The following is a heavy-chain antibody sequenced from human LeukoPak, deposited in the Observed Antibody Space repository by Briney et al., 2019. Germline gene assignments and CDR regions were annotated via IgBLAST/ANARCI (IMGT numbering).Heavy chain of an antibody. CDR3: VTQYSGTFRTHDV. CDR2: IKGKTDGGTT. D-gene: IGHD1-26*01. CDR1: GDTFSNAW. Sequence: GGSLRLSCAASGDTFSNAWMNWVRQAPGKGLEWVGRIKGKTDGGTTDYAAPVKGRFTISRDDSRDTLFLEMNSLKSEDTATYYCVTQYSGTFRTHDVWGRGTLVTVSS. V-gene: IGHV3-15*07. J-gene: IGHJ2*01.